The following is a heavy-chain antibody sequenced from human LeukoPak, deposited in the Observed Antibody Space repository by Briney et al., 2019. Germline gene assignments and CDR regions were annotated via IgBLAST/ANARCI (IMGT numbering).Heavy chain of an antibody. V-gene: IGHV3-15*01. CDR1: GFTFSNAW. Sequence: TPGGSLRLSCAASGFTFSNAWMSWVRQAPGKGLEWVGRIKSKTDGGTTDYAAPVKGRFTISRDDSKNTLYLQMNSLKTEDTAVYYCTTRTFLLYYYDSSDYWGQGTLVTVSS. J-gene: IGHJ4*02. CDR3: TTRTFLLYYYDSSDY. D-gene: IGHD3-22*01. CDR2: IKSKTDGGTT.